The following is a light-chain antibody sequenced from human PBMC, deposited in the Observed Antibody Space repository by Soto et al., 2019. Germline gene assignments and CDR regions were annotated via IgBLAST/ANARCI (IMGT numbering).Light chain of an antibody. CDR1: RSNIGGGYD. Sequence: QLVLTQPPSVSGVPGQTITISCTGSRSNIGGGYDVHWYQQLPGTAPQLLVYGNINRPSRVPDRFSGSKSDTSASLAITGLQAEDEADYYCLSYDSSLSAWVFGGGTKLTVL. CDR3: LSYDSSLSAWV. J-gene: IGLJ3*02. V-gene: IGLV1-40*01. CDR2: GNI.